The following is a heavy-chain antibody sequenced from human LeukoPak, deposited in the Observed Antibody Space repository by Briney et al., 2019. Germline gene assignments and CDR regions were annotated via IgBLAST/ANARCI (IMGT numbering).Heavy chain of an antibody. D-gene: IGHD3-9*01. J-gene: IGHJ4*02. CDR2: IYSGGST. V-gene: IGHV3-53*01. CDR1: GFTVSSNY. CDR3: ARGHYDVLAASYKWTPDY. Sequence: PGGSLRLSCAASGFTVSSNYMSWVRQAPGKGLDWVSVIYSGGSTYYADSVKGRFTTSRDNAKNSLSLQLNSLRVEDTAVYYCARGHYDVLAASYKWTPDYWGQGTLVTVSS.